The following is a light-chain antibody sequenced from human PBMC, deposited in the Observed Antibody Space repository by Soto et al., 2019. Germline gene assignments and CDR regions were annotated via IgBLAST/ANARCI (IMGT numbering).Light chain of an antibody. J-gene: IGLJ1*01. CDR1: SSDVGDYNY. Sequence: QSVLTQPASVSGSPGQSITISCTGTSSDVGDYNYVSWYQQHPGKAPKFMIYDVSIRPSGVSNRFSGSKSGNTASLTISGRQAEDEADYYCSSYTSSSRDVFGTGTKLTVL. CDR2: DVS. CDR3: SSYTSSSRDV. V-gene: IGLV2-14*01.